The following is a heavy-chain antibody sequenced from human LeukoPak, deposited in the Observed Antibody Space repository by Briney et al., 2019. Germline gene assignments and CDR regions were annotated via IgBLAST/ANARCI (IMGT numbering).Heavy chain of an antibody. CDR2: IYYSGST. D-gene: IGHD3-3*01. J-gene: IGHJ4*02. CDR3: ARAGGSYDFSLY. Sequence: SETLSLTCTVSGGSISSYYWSWIRQPPGKGLEWIGYIYYSGSTNYNPSLKSRVTMSVDTSKNQFSLKLSSVTAADTAVYYCARAGGSYDFSLYWGQGTLVTVSS. CDR1: GGSISSYY. V-gene: IGHV4-59*01.